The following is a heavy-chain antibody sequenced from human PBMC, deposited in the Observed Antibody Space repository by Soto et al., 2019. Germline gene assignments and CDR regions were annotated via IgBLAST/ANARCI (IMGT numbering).Heavy chain of an antibody. CDR1: GFTFSSYG. J-gene: IGHJ3*02. D-gene: IGHD6-13*01. Sequence: HPGGSLRLSGAASGFTFSSYGMHWVRQAPGKGLEWVAVISYDGSNKYYADSVKDRFTISRDNSKSTLYLQINSLRAEDTAVYYCAKDSVYSSSWWGAFDIWGKGTMVTVSS. CDR2: ISYDGSNK. CDR3: AKDSVYSSSWWGAFDI. V-gene: IGHV3-30*18.